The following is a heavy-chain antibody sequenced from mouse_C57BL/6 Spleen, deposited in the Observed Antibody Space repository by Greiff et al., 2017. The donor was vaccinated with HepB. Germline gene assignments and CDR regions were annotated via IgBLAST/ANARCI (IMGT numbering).Heavy chain of an antibody. V-gene: IGHV1-82*01. CDR3: ARMTGDGGYYFDY. CDR1: GYAFSSSW. Sequence: QVQLKQSGPELVKPGASVKISCKASGYAFSSSWMNWVKQRPGKGLEWIGRIYPGDGDTNYNGKFKGKATLTADKSSSTAYMQLSSLTSEDSAVYFCARMTGDGGYYFDYWGQGTTLTVSS. J-gene: IGHJ2*01. D-gene: IGHD4-1*01. CDR2: IYPGDGDT.